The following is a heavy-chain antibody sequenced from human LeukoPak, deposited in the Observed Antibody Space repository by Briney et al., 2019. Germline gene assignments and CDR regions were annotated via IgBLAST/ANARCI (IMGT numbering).Heavy chain of an antibody. CDR3: TRGAGWLIDY. J-gene: IGHJ4*02. CDR1: GGPFSTYY. V-gene: IGHV4-59*01. Sequence: SETLSLTCAVYGGPFSTYYWTWIRQSPGKGLEWIGYFYNSGSSTYNPSLKSRVTISVDTSKEQFSLKVNSVTAADTAVYYCTRGAGWLIDYWGQGILVTVSS. D-gene: IGHD3-16*01. CDR2: FYNSGSS.